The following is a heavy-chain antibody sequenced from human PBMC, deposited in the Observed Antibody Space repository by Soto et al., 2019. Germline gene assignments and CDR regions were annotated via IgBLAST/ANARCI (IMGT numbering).Heavy chain of an antibody. Sequence: EVQLLESGGGLVQPGGSLRLSCAASGFTFSSYAMSWVRQAPGKGLEWVSDISGSGGSTYYADSVKGRFTISRDNAKNTLYLQMNSLRAEDTAVYYCAKGGRMATVTFAYYYFMDVWGQGTTVTVSS. CDR2: ISGSGGST. CDR1: GFTFSSYA. V-gene: IGHV3-23*01. CDR3: AKGGRMATVTFAYYYFMDV. D-gene: IGHD4-4*01. J-gene: IGHJ6*02.